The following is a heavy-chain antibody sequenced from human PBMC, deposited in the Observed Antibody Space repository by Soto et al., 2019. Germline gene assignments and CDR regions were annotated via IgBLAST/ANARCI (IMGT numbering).Heavy chain of an antibody. V-gene: IGHV4-39*01. J-gene: IGHJ5*02. CDR1: GVSLSHISDC. Sequence: LSLTCTVSGVSLSHISDCRGWIRQPPGKGLQWIGCMFYSGATYYNPSLKNRVTLSVDTSNNEFSLKLVSVTAPDTAVYYCARHKSGSDWLDPWGQGTLVTVSS. CDR2: MFYSGAT. D-gene: IGHD2-15*01. CDR3: ARHKSGSDWLDP.